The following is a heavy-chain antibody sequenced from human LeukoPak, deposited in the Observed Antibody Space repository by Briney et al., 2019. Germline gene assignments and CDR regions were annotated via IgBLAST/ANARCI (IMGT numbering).Heavy chain of an antibody. CDR3: AKGRGRSGWYVPLSDYYYGMDV. Sequence: GGSLRLSCAASGFTFSSFAMNWVRQAPGKGLEWVSSISGSGGSTYYADSVKGRFTISRDNSKNTLYLQMNSLRAEDTAVYYCAKGRGRSGWYVPLSDYYYGMDVWGQGTTVTVSS. D-gene: IGHD6-19*01. CDR2: ISGSGGST. V-gene: IGHV3-23*01. CDR1: GFTFSSFA. J-gene: IGHJ6*02.